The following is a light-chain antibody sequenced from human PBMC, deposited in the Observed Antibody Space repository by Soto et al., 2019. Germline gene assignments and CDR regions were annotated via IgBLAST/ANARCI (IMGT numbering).Light chain of an antibody. Sequence: QSALTQPPSASGSPGQSVTISCTGTRSDVGDYNYVSWYQQHPGKAPKFMIYEVSMRPSGVPDRFSGSKSGNTASLTVSGLQAEDEADYYCSSYAGSNNWVFGGRTKLTVL. CDR1: RSDVGDYNY. J-gene: IGLJ3*02. V-gene: IGLV2-8*01. CDR2: EVS. CDR3: SSYAGSNNWV.